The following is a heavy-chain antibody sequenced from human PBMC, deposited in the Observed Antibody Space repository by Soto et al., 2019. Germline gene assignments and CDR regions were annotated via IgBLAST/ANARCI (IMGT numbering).Heavy chain of an antibody. V-gene: IGHV4-59*08. D-gene: IGHD3-10*01. Sequence: QVQLQESGPGLVKPSETLSLSCTVSGGSISSYYWSWFRHSPGKRMEWIGYVHHSWGSSYNPSLQSRVAISLDTSKSQFSHKVTSVTATDTAVYYCARQGFGPLHGLVDVWCQGTTVTVSS. CDR1: GGSISSYY. CDR3: ARQGFGPLHGLVDV. J-gene: IGHJ6*02. CDR2: VHHSWGS.